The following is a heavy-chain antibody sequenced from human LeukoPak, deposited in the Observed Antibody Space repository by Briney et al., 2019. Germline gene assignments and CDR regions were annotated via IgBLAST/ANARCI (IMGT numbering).Heavy chain of an antibody. CDR2: MNPNSSNT. Sequence: ASVKVSCKASRYTFTSYDINWVRQATGQGLEWMGWMNPNSSNTGYAQKFQGRVTMTRNTSISTAYMELSSLRSEDTAVYYCARGIGRNRQGFYYYYGMDVWGQGTTVTVSS. CDR1: RYTFTSYD. D-gene: IGHD2-15*01. CDR3: ARGIGRNRQGFYYYYGMDV. V-gene: IGHV1-8*01. J-gene: IGHJ6*02.